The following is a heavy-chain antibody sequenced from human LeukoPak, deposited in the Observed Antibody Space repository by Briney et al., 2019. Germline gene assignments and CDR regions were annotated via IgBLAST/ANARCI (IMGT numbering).Heavy chain of an antibody. Sequence: GGSLRLSCAASGFTFSTYAMSWVRQAPGKGLEWVSTIGGSGGSTYYADSVKGRFTISRDNSKNTLYLQMNSLRAEDTAVYYCASRTTVTTWAYWGQGTLVTVSS. J-gene: IGHJ4*02. CDR3: ASRTTVTTWAY. D-gene: IGHD4-17*01. CDR1: GFTFSTYA. V-gene: IGHV3-23*01. CDR2: IGGSGGST.